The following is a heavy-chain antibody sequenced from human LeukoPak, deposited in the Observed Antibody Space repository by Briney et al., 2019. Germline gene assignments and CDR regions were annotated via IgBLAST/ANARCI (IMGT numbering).Heavy chain of an antibody. CDR3: ARSLPYGTTWYGRSDF. J-gene: IGHJ4*02. CDR1: GFTFSHYS. CDR2: IRFTGSYI. Sequence: GGSLRLSCVASGFTFSHYSMNWVRQAPGKGLEWVSSIRFTGSYIYYADSVKGRFTISRDNAMNSLYLQMNSLRAEDTAIYYCARSLPYGTTWYGRSDFWGQGTLVTVSS. V-gene: IGHV3-21*04. D-gene: IGHD6-13*01.